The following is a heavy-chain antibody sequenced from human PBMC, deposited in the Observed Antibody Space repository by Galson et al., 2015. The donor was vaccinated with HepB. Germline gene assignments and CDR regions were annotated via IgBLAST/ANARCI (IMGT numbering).Heavy chain of an antibody. J-gene: IGHJ6*02. CDR1: GYSFTSYW. Sequence: QSGAEVKKPGESLTISCKGSGYSFTSYWIGWVRQMPGKGLEWMGIIYPGDSDTRYSPSFQGQVPISADKSISPAYLQWSSLKASDTAMYYCARHPWYGYCSGGSCYGGMDVWGQGTTVTVSS. V-gene: IGHV5-51*01. D-gene: IGHD2-15*01. CDR2: IYPGDSDT. CDR3: ARHPWYGYCSGGSCYGGMDV.